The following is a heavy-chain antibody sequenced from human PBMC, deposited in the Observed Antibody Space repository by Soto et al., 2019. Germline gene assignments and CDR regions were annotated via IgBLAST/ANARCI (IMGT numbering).Heavy chain of an antibody. D-gene: IGHD5-18*01. CDR1: GYTFTSYA. CDR3: ARDGSDKAIANYYYYGLDV. J-gene: IGHJ6*02. CDR2: INAGNGNT. V-gene: IGHV1-3*01. Sequence: ASVKVSCKASGYTFTSYAMHLVRQAPGQRLEWMGWINAGNGNTKYSQTFQGRVTITRDTSASTAYMELSSLRSEDTAVYYCARDGSDKAIANYYYYGLDVWGQGTTVTVSS.